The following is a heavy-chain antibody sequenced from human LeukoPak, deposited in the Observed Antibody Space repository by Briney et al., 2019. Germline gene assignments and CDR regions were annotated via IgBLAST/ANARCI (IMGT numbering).Heavy chain of an antibody. CDR2: ISAYNGNT. CDR3: ARGGSRSRRGDDAFDI. Sequence: ASVTVSCKASGYTFTNYAMNWVRQAPGQGLEWMGWISAYNGNTELAQKFQGRVTLATDASTSTAYVELRSLTSGDTAVYFCARGGSRSRRGDDAFDIWGQGTMVTVSS. CDR1: GYTFTNYA. V-gene: IGHV1-18*04. D-gene: IGHD3-10*01. J-gene: IGHJ3*02.